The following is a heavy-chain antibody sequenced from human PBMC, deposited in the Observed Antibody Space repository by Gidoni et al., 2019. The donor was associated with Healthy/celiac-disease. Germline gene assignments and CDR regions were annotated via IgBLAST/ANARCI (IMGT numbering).Heavy chain of an antibody. V-gene: IGHV1-2*02. CDR3: ARDQVVAAHASWFDP. CDR1: GSTFTGSY. J-gene: IGHJ5*02. CDR2: INPNSGGT. Sequence: QVQLVQSGAEVKKPGASVKVSCKASGSTFTGSYMHWVRQAPGQGLAWMGWINPNSGGTNYAQKFQGRVTMTRDTSISTAYMELSRLRSDDTAVYYCARDQVVAAHASWFDPWGQGTLVTVSS. D-gene: IGHD2-15*01.